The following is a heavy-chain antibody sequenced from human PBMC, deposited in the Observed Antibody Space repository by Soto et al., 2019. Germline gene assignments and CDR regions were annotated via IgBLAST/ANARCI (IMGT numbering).Heavy chain of an antibody. CDR3: ARAVTGDSGYYFDY. CDR1: GGSISSGGYY. CDR2: IYYSGST. V-gene: IGHV4-31*03. D-gene: IGHD7-27*01. Sequence: QVQLQESGPGLVKPSQTLSLTCTVSGGSISSGGYYWSWIRQHPGKGLEWIGYIYYSGSTYYNPSRKSRVTISVDTSKNQFSLKLSSVTAADTAVYYCARAVTGDSGYYFDYWGQGTLVTVSS. J-gene: IGHJ4*02.